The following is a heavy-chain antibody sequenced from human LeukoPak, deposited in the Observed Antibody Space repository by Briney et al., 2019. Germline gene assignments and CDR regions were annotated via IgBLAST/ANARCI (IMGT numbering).Heavy chain of an antibody. CDR2: ISSSGSTI. CDR1: GFTFSSHS. D-gene: IGHD3-10*02. V-gene: IGHV3-48*04. Sequence: GGSLRLSCAASGFTFSSHSMNWVRQAPGKGLEWVSYISSSGSTIYYADSVKGRFTISRDNAKNSLYLQMNSLRAEDTAVYYCAELGITMIGGVWGKGTTVTISS. J-gene: IGHJ6*04. CDR3: AELGITMIGGV.